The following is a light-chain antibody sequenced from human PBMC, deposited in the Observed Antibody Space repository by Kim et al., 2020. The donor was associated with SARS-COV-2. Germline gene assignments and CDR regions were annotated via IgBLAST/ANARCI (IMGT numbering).Light chain of an antibody. CDR3: QQGYNTPRT. J-gene: IGKJ1*01. CDR1: QSISNY. CDR2: GIS. Sequence: ASVGDRVTITCRASQSISNYLNWYQQKPGRAPDLLIYGISTLQSGVPSRFSGSGSGTDFTLTISSLQPEDFATYYCQQGYNTPRTFGQGTKVDIK. V-gene: IGKV1-39*01.